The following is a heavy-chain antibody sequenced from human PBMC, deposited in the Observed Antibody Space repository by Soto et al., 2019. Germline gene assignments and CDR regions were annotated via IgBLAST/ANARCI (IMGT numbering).Heavy chain of an antibody. V-gene: IGHV3-33*01. J-gene: IGHJ4*02. Sequence: GGSLRLSCASSGFTFSSYGMHWVRQAPGKGLEWVAVIWYDGSNKYYADSVKGRFTISRDNSKHTLYLQMNSLRAEDTAVYYWARDGTVVVPAAIGYWGQGTLVTVSS. CDR3: ARDGTVVVPAAIGY. CDR1: GFTFSSYG. D-gene: IGHD2-2*02. CDR2: IWYDGSNK.